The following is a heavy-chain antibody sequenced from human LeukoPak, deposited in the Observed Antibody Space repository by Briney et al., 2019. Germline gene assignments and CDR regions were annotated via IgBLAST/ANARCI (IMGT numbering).Heavy chain of an antibody. J-gene: IGHJ4*02. Sequence: SETLSLTCAVYGGSFSGYYWSWIRQPPGKGLEWIGEINHSGSTNYNPSLKSRVTISVDTSKNQFSLKLSSVTAADTAVYYCARRGHSSSLLDYWGQGTLVTVSS. CDR3: ARRGHSSSLLDY. V-gene: IGHV4-34*01. CDR2: INHSGST. CDR1: GGSFSGYY. D-gene: IGHD6-6*01.